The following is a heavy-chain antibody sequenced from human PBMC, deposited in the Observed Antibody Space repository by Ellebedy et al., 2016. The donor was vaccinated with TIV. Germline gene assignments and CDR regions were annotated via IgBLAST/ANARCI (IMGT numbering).Heavy chain of an antibody. V-gene: IGHV3-74*01. CDR2: ISRDGDIR. D-gene: IGHD1-26*01. CDR3: ATDEGGSYDS. J-gene: IGHJ4*02. CDR1: GFTFSNYN. Sequence: PGGSLRLSCVASGFTFSNYNMNWVRQSPGKGLEWVSRISRDGDIRGYAECAKGRFTVSRDNTKNTLYLQMSGLRADDSAVYYCATDEGGSYDSWGQGTRVSVSS.